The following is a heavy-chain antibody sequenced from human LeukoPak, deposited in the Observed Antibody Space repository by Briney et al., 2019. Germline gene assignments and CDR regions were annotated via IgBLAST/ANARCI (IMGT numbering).Heavy chain of an antibody. CDR1: GYTFTIYG. V-gene: IGHV1-18*01. CDR3: ARGVAVAGTGLVNYYYMDV. D-gene: IGHD6-19*01. J-gene: IGHJ6*03. Sequence: AASVTVCRTASGYTFTIYGISWVRQAPGQGLGWMGWISAYNGNTNYAQKLQGRVTMTTETSTSTAYMELRSLGSDDTALFYCARGVAVAGTGLVNYYYMDVWGKGTTVTVSS. CDR2: ISAYNGNT.